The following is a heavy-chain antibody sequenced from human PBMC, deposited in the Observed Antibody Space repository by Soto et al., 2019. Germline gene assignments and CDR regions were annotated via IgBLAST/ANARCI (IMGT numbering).Heavy chain of an antibody. Sequence: SETLCLTCTVSGGSIGSGGYYWSWIRQHPGKGLEWIGYIYYSGSTYYNPSLKSRVTISVDTSKNQFSLKLSSVTAADTAVYYCARDRRGVWGSYRFDYWGQGTLVTVSS. J-gene: IGHJ4*02. D-gene: IGHD3-16*02. CDR2: IYYSGST. CDR3: ARDRRGVWGSYRFDY. CDR1: GGSIGSGGYY. V-gene: IGHV4-31*03.